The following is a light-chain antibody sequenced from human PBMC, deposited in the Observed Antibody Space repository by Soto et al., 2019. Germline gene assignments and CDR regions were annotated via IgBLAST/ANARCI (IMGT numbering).Light chain of an antibody. J-gene: IGKJ1*01. Sequence: EIVLTQSPGTLSLSPGERATLSCRASQSVSSDYLAWYQQKPGQAPRLLIYGASSRATGIPDRFSGSGSGTDFTLTIRRLEPEDFAVYYCQQYGNSPWTTFGQGTKVEIK. V-gene: IGKV3-20*01. CDR2: GAS. CDR1: QSVSSDY. CDR3: QQYGNSPWTT.